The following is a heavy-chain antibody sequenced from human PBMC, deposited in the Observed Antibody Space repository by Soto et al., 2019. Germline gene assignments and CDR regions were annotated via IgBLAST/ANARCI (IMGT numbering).Heavy chain of an antibody. CDR1: GFTCSSYA. J-gene: IGHJ4*02. D-gene: IGHD3-22*01. V-gene: IGHV3-64D*06. Sequence: GSLGLSCSASGFTCSSYAMHWVRQAPGQGLEYVSAISSNGGSTYYADSVKGRFTISRDNSKNTLYLQMSSLRAEDTAVYYCVKGGTTYHYDTSGLIYWGPATLVTVSS. CDR3: VKGGTTYHYDTSGLIY. CDR2: ISSNGGST.